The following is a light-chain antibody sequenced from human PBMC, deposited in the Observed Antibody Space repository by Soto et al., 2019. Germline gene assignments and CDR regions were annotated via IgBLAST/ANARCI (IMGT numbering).Light chain of an antibody. J-gene: IGKJ1*01. Sequence: EIVLTQSPGSVSLSPGERVTLSCRASQSVSSAFFAWYRQTPGQPPRLLISGASNRATGIPDRFSGSGSRKDLTLTISRLEPEDFAGNYCQQYDSSVTFGQGTKVEIK. CDR1: QSVSSAF. CDR3: QQYDSSVT. CDR2: GAS. V-gene: IGKV3-20*01.